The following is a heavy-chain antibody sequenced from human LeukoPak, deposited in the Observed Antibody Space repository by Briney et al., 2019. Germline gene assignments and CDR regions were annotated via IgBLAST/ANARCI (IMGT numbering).Heavy chain of an antibody. CDR1: GYIFTSYG. J-gene: IGHJ6*03. CDR2: ISAYNGNT. V-gene: IGHV1-18*01. CDR3: ARARVGATKFYYYYMDV. Sequence: ASVKVSCKASGYIFTSYGISWVRQAPGQGLEWMGWISAYNGNTNYAQKLQGRVTMATDTSTSTAYMELRSLRSDDTAVYYCARARVGATKFYYYYMDVWGKGTTVTVSS. D-gene: IGHD1-26*01.